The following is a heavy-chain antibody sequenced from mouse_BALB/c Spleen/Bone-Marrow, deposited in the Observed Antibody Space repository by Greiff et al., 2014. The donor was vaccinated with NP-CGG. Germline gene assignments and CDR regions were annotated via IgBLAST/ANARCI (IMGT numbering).Heavy chain of an antibody. Sequence: VQLVESGPELVKPGASVRISCKASGYTFTSYYIHWVKQRPGQGLEWIGWIYPGNVNTKYNEKFKGKATLTADKSSSTAYMQLSSLTSEDSAVYFCARWPYYWGQGTTLTVSS. CDR3: ARWPYY. J-gene: IGHJ2*01. V-gene: IGHV1S56*01. CDR1: GYTFTSYY. CDR2: IYPGNVNT.